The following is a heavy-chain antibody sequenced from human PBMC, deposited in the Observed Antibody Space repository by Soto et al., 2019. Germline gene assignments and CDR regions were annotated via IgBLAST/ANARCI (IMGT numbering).Heavy chain of an antibody. D-gene: IGHD1-26*01. CDR1: GFPFSHYG. J-gene: IGHJ4*02. Sequence: QVQLVESGGGVVQPGRSLRLSCAASGFPFSHYGIHWVRQAPGKGLEWLAVISYDGSNKHYADSVKGRFTVSRDNSKNTLYLQMYSLRAEDTAVYFCARYSGKYQGPIDYWGQGTLVTVSS. CDR2: ISYDGSNK. V-gene: IGHV3-30*03. CDR3: ARYSGKYQGPIDY.